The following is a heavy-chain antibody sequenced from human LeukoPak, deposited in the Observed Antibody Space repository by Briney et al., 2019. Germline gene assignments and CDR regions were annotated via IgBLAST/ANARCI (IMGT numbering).Heavy chain of an antibody. J-gene: IGHJ4*02. CDR1: GYSKSSGYY. Sequence: SETLSLTCVVSGYSKSSGYYWGWVRQPPGKGLEWIGSMYHSGSTYYSPSLKSRVTISLDTSRNQFSLKLSSVTAADTAVYYCASRTLFAVLIENYFDYWGQGTLVTVSS. D-gene: IGHD3-3*01. CDR2: MYHSGST. V-gene: IGHV4-38-2*01. CDR3: ASRTLFAVLIENYFDY.